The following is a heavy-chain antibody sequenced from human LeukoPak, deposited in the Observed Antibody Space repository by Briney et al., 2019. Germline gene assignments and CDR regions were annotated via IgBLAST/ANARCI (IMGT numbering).Heavy chain of an antibody. J-gene: IGHJ6*03. Sequence: GASVKVSCKASGYTFTSYGISWVRQAPGQGLEWMGWISAYNGNTNYAQKLQGRGTMTTDTSTSTAYMELRSLRSDDTAVYYCARAGAGSIAAAWTYYYYMDVWGKGTTVTVSS. CDR2: ISAYNGNT. D-gene: IGHD6-6*01. CDR3: ARAGAGSIAAAWTYYYYMDV. V-gene: IGHV1-18*01. CDR1: GYTFTSYG.